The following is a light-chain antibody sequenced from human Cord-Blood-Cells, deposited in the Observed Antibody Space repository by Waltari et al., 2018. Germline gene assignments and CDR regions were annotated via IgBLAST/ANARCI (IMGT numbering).Light chain of an antibody. CDR1: SSEVGGYNF. Sequence: QSALTQPPSASGSPGQSVTIPCTGTSSEVGGYNFVSWYQQHPGKAPKLMIYEVSQRPSGVPDRFSGSKSGNTASLTVSGLQAEDEADYYCSSYAGSNNLVFGGGTKLTVL. CDR3: SSYAGSNNLV. CDR2: EVS. V-gene: IGLV2-8*01. J-gene: IGLJ2*01.